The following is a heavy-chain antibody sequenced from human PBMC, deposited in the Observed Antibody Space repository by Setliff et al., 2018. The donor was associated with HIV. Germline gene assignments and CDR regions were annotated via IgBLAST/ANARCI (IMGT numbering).Heavy chain of an antibody. J-gene: IGHJ4*02. D-gene: IGHD1-26*01. CDR1: GFTFSSYW. V-gene: IGHV3-74*01. Sequence: GGSLRLSCAASGFTFSSYWMHWVRQAPGKGLVWVSRIAVDGSLASDGTKTGYADSVKGRFTISRDNAKNTVYLQMNSLRVEDTGVYHCARDGGYGTPFDYWGQGTLVTVSS. CDR3: ARDGGYGTPFDY. CDR2: IAVDGSLASDGTKT.